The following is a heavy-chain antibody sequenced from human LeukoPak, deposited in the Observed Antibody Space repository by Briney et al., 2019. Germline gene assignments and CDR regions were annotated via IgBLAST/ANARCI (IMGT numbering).Heavy chain of an antibody. D-gene: IGHD5-24*01. J-gene: IGHJ4*02. CDR1: GGSISSSNW. CDR2: IYHSGST. Sequence: SGTLSLTCAVSGGSISSSNWWSWVRQPPGKGLEWIGEIYHSGSTNYNPSLKSRVTMSVDKSKNQFSLKLSSVTAADTAVYYCARDKRRDGYKGFDYWGQGTLVTVSS. V-gene: IGHV4-4*02. CDR3: ARDKRRDGYKGFDY.